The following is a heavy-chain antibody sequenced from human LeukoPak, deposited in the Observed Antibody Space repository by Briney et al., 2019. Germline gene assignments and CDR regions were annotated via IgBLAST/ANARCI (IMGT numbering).Heavy chain of an antibody. CDR1: RFTFSSYA. V-gene: IGHV3-23*01. CDR2: ISGSGGST. Sequence: PGGSLRLSCAASRFTFSSYAMSWVRQAPGKGLEWVSAISGSGGSTYYADSVKGRFTISRDNSKNTLYLQMNSLRAEDTAVYYCAKDQVDITNGPNPFDYWGQGTLVTVSS. D-gene: IGHD2-8*01. CDR3: AKDQVDITNGPNPFDY. J-gene: IGHJ4*02.